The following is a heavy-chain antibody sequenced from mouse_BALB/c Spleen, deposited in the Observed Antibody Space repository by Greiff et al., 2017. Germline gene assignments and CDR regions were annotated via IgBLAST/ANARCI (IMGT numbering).Heavy chain of an antibody. Sequence: EVQGVESGGGLVQPGGSRKLSCAASGFTFSSFGMHWVRQAPEKGLEWVAYISSGSSTIYYADTVKGRFTISRDNPKNTLFLQMTSLRSEDTAMYYGARERDWYFDVWGAGTTVTVSP. CDR3: ARERDWYFDV. CDR2: ISSGSSTI. J-gene: IGHJ1*01. V-gene: IGHV5-17*02. CDR1: GFTFSSFG.